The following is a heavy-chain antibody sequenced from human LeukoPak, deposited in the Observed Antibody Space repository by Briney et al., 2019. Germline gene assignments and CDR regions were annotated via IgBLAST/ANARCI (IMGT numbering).Heavy chain of an antibody. V-gene: IGHV3-11*04. CDR3: AREKFSDCSSTSCYINYFDY. CDR2: ISSSGDVI. D-gene: IGHD2-2*02. CDR1: GFTFSYYY. Sequence: PVGSLRLSCAASGFTFSYYYMGWIRQAPGKGLEWVSYISSSGDVIHYADSVKGRFTISRDNAKNSLYLQMNSLRAEDTAVYYCAREKFSDCSSTSCYINYFDYWGQGTLVTVSS. J-gene: IGHJ4*02.